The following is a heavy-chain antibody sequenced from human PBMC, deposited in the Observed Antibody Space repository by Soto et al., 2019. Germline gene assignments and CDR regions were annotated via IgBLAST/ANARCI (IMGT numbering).Heavy chain of an antibody. J-gene: IGHJ4*02. V-gene: IGHV4-39*01. D-gene: IGHD5-18*01. CDR1: GGSISSSSYY. CDR2: IYYSGST. CDR3: ARRGYSYGDVDY. Sequence: SETLSLTCTVSGGSISSSSYYWGWIRQPPGKGLEWIGSIYYSGSTYYNPSLKSRVTISVDTSKNQFSLKLSSVTAADTAVYYCARRGYSYGDVDYWGQGTLVTVS.